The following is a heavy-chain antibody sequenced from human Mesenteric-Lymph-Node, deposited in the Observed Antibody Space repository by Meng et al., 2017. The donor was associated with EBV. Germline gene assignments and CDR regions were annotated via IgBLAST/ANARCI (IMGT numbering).Heavy chain of an antibody. CDR2: INTNTGNP. CDR3: ARGLGGHSL. D-gene: IGHD4-23*01. Sequence: QGQRVQSGSELKKPGAPVKASCKASGYTFNIYTMNWVRQAPGQGLEWMGWINTNTGNPTYAQGSTGRFVFSLDAPVSTAFLEISSLKAEDTAVYYCARGLGGHSLWGQGTLVTVSS. CDR1: GYTFNIYT. V-gene: IGHV7-4-1*02. J-gene: IGHJ4*02.